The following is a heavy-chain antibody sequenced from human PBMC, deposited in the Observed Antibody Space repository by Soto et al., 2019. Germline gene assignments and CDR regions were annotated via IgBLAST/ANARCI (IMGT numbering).Heavy chain of an antibody. CDR3: ARLPLVERFYGMDV. V-gene: IGHV4-30-4*01. D-gene: IGHD1-1*01. Sequence: PSETLSLTCTVSGGSISSGDYYWSWLRQPPGKGLEWIGYIYYSGSTYYNPSLKSRVTISVDTSKNQFSLKLSSVTAADTAVYYCARLPLVERFYGMDVWGQGTTVTVSS. CDR1: GGSISSGDYY. CDR2: IYYSGST. J-gene: IGHJ6*02.